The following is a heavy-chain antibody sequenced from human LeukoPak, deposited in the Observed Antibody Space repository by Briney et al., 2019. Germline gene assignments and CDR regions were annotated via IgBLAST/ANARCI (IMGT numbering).Heavy chain of an antibody. D-gene: IGHD2-2*01. J-gene: IGHJ6*02. Sequence: ASVKVSCKASGGTFSSYAISWVRQAPGQGLEWMGGIIPIFGTANYAQKFQGRVTITTDESTSTAYMELSSLRSEDTAVYYCATTFDIVVVPAASLAYDYYYYYGMDVWGQGTTVTVSS. CDR3: ATTFDIVVVPAASLAYDYYYYYGMDV. V-gene: IGHV1-69*05. CDR1: GGTFSSYA. CDR2: IIPIFGTA.